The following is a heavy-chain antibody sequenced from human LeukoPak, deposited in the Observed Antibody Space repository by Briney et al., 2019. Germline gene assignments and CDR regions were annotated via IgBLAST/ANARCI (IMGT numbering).Heavy chain of an antibody. CDR3: ARDCSGGSCYRGRFDY. CDR2: INPNSGGT. D-gene: IGHD2-15*01. J-gene: IGHJ4*02. CDR1: GYTFTGYY. Sequence: GASVTVSCTASGYTFTGYYMHWVRQAPGQGLEWMGWINPNSGGTNYAQKLQGRVTMTTDTSTSTAYMELRSLRSDDTAVYYCARDCSGGSCYRGRFDYWGQGTLVTVSS. V-gene: IGHV1-2*02.